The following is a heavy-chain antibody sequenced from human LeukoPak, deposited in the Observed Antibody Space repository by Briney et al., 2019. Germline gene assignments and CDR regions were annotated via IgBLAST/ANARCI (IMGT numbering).Heavy chain of an antibody. J-gene: IGHJ6*04. CDR2: IYYSGST. Sequence: PSETLPLTCTVSGGSISSSSYYWGWIRQPPGKGLEWIGSIYYSGSTYYNPSLKSRVTISVDTSKNQFSLKLSSVAAADTAVYYCARERGYYDSSGYYYVRGMDVWGKGTTVTIFS. CDR3: ARERGYYDSSGYYYVRGMDV. CDR1: GGSISSSSYY. D-gene: IGHD3-22*01. V-gene: IGHV4-39*07.